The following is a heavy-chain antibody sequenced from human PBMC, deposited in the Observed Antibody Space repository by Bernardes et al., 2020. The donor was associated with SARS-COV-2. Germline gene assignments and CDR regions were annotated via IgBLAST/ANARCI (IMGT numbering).Heavy chain of an antibody. CDR2: ISYDESIK. CDR3: AKGRYTYDTSGYLLFDY. D-gene: IGHD3-22*01. CDR1: GFTFSGYG. Sequence: GGSLRHSCVASGFTFSGYGMHWVRQAPGKGLEWVAVISYDESIKFYADSVKGRFTISRDNSKNTLYLHMNSLRAEDTAIYYCAKGRYTYDTSGYLLFDYWGQGTLVTVSS. V-gene: IGHV3-30*18. J-gene: IGHJ4*02.